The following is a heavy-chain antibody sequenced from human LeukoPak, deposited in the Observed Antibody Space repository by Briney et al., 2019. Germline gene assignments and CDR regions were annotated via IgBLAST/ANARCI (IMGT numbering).Heavy chain of an antibody. J-gene: IGHJ5*02. CDR2: IKQDGSEK. CDR1: GFTFSSYW. D-gene: IGHD1-26*01. V-gene: IGHV3-7*01. CDR3: ARDREEGLFDP. Sequence: GGSLRLSCAASGFTFSSYWMSWLRQAPGKGLEWVANIKQDGSEKYYVDSVKGRFTISRDNAKNSLYLQMNSLRAEDTAVYYCARDREEGLFDPWGQGTLVTVSS.